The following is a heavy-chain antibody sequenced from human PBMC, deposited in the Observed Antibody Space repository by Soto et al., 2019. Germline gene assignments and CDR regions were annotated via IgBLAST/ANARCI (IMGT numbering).Heavy chain of an antibody. CDR2: ITGGSSTI. D-gene: IGHD4-4*01. V-gene: IGHV3-48*02. Sequence: LRLSCAASGFTFSTYSMNWVRQAPGMGLEWISYITGGSSTIYYADSAKDRFTISRDNAKNSLFLQMNSLRDEDTAVYYCATSGYYRFDYWGQGTLVTVSS. CDR1: GFTFSTYS. CDR3: ATSGYYRFDY. J-gene: IGHJ4*02.